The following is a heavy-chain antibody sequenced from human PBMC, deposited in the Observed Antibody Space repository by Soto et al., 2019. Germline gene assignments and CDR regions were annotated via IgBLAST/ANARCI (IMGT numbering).Heavy chain of an antibody. CDR1: SGCISSSNW. Sequence: PSETLSLTCAVSSGCISSSNWWSWVRQPPGKGLEWIGEIYHSGSTNYNPSLKSRVTISVDKSKNQFSLKLSSVTAADTAVYYCARLTRRKGIAVAGQANFDYWGQGTLVTVSS. V-gene: IGHV4-4*02. D-gene: IGHD6-19*01. CDR2: IYHSGST. J-gene: IGHJ4*02. CDR3: ARLTRRKGIAVAGQANFDY.